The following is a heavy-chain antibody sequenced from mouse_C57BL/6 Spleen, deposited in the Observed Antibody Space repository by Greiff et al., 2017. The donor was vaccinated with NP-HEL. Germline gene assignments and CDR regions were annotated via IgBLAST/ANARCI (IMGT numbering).Heavy chain of an antibody. J-gene: IGHJ4*01. CDR3: ARNVPNYYGSSSYAMDY. CDR1: GFSLTSYG. CDR2: IWSGGST. D-gene: IGHD1-1*01. V-gene: IGHV2-2*01. Sequence: VQLQQSGPGLVQPSQSLSITCTVSGFSLTSYGVHWVRQSPGKGLEWLGVIWSGGSTDYNAAFISRLSISKDNSKSQVFFKMNSLQADDTAIYYCARNVPNYYGSSSYAMDYWGQGTSVTVSS.